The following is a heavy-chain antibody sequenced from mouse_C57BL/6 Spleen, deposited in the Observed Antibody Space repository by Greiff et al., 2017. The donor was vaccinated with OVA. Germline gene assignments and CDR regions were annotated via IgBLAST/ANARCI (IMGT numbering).Heavy chain of an antibody. D-gene: IGHD1-1*01. V-gene: IGHV1-9*01. CDR3: AREPNYYGSSNWYFDV. CDR2: LLPGSGST. CDR1: GYTFTGYW. Sequence: QVQLQQSGAELMKPGASVKLSCKATGYTFTGYWIEWVKQRPGHGLEWIGELLPGSGSTNYNEKFKGKATFTADTSSNTAYMQLSSLTTEDSAIYYCAREPNYYGSSNWYFDVWGTGTTVTVSS. J-gene: IGHJ1*03.